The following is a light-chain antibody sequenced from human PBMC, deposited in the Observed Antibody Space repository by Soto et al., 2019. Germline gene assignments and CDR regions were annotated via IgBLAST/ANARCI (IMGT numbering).Light chain of an antibody. CDR1: SSDVGSYNL. J-gene: IGLJ1*01. V-gene: IGLV2-23*02. Sequence: QSALTQPASVSGSPGQSITISCTGTSSDVGSYNLVSWYQQHPGKAPKLMIYGVNKRSSGVSNRFSGSKSGNTASLTISGLQAEDEADYYCCSYAGISTFYVFGTGTKVTVL. CDR2: GVN. CDR3: CSYAGISTFYV.